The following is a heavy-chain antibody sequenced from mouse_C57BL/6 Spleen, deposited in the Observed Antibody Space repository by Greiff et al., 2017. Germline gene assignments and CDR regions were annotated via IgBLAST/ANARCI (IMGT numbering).Heavy chain of an antibody. J-gene: IGHJ4*01. CDR3: ARGGIPVHYAMDY. CDR1: GYTFTSYW. CDR2: IYPGSGST. Sequence: QVQLQQPGAELVKPGASVKMSCKASGYTFTSYWITWVKQRPGQGLEWIGDIYPGSGSTNYNEKFKSKATLTVDTSSSTAYMQHSSLTSEDSAVYYCARGGIPVHYAMDYWGQGTSVTVSS. V-gene: IGHV1-55*01.